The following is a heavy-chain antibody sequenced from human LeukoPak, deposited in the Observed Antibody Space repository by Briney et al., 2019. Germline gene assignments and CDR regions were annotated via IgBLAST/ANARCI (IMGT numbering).Heavy chain of an antibody. CDR2: ISGGGDIT. CDR1: GFNFANHA. Sequence: GGSLRLSCAASGFNFANHAMSWVRQTPGKGLEWVSAISGGGDITYYADSVTGRFTISRDNSKDTLFLQMHSLRPGDTAVYYCAKGGKWDVTPFDYWGQGTLVTVSS. CDR3: AKGGKWDVTPFDY. J-gene: IGHJ4*02. D-gene: IGHD1-26*01. V-gene: IGHV3-23*01.